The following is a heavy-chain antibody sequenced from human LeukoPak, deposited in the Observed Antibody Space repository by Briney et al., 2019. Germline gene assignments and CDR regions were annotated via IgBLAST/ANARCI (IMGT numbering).Heavy chain of an antibody. CDR2: IIPILGIA. CDR3: ASWNDYESSGYWFDY. Sequence: ASVKVSCKASGYTFTSYGISWVRQAPGQGLEWMGRIIPILGIANYAQKFQGRVTITADKSTSTAYMELSSLRSEDTAVYYCASWNDYESSGYWFDYWGQGTLVTVSS. V-gene: IGHV1-69*04. D-gene: IGHD3-22*01. CDR1: GYTFTSYG. J-gene: IGHJ4*02.